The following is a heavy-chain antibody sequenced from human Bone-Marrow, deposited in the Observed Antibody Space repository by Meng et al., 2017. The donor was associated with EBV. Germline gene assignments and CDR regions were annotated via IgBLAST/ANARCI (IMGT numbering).Heavy chain of an antibody. Sequence: EVQLVESGGGLVQRGXSLRRSCAASGFTFSSYVMSWVRQAPGKGLEWVSAISGSGGSTYYADSVKGRFTISRDNSKNTLYLQMNSLRAEDTAVYYCAKDRETGTTGYWGQGTLVTVSS. D-gene: IGHD1-7*01. V-gene: IGHV3-23*04. CDR1: GFTFSSYV. J-gene: IGHJ4*02. CDR3: AKDRETGTTGY. CDR2: ISGSGGST.